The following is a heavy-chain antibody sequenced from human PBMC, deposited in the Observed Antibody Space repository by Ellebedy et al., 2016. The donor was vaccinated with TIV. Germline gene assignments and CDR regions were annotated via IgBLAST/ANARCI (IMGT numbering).Heavy chain of an antibody. D-gene: IGHD4-17*01. CDR3: ARVYGDYRPDAFDI. CDR2: INHSGST. J-gene: IGHJ3*02. V-gene: IGHV4-34*01. Sequence: SETLSLTXAVYGGSFSGYYWSWIRQPPGKGLEWIGEINHSGSTNYNPSLKSRVTISVDTSKNQFSLKLSSVTAADTAVYYCARVYGDYRPDAFDIWGQGTMVTVSS. CDR1: GGSFSGYY.